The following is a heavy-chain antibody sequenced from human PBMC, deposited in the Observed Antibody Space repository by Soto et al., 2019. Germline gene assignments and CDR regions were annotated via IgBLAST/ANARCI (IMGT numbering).Heavy chain of an antibody. Sequence: QVQLQESGPGLLKPSQTLSLTCTVSGGSISSGGYYWSWIRQHPGKGLEWIGYIYYSGSTYYNPSLKSRVTISVDTSKNQFSLKLSSVTAADTAGYYCARERGVTMVRGTTEAFDIWGQGTMVTVSS. V-gene: IGHV4-31*03. CDR1: GGSISSGGYY. CDR2: IYYSGST. CDR3: ARERGVTMVRGTTEAFDI. D-gene: IGHD3-10*01. J-gene: IGHJ3*02.